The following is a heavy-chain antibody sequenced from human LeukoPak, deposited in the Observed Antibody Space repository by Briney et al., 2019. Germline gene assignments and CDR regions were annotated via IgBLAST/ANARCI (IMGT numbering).Heavy chain of an antibody. V-gene: IGHV4-59*01. CDR2: IYSSEST. Sequence: SETLSLTCTVSGVSISSYYWTWIRQPPGKGLEWIGYIYSSESTNYSPSLKSRVTISIDTSKNQFSLRLSSVTAADTAVYFCARDRGGDYDSSGFQYHFDYWGQGALVTVSS. CDR3: ARDRGGDYDSSGFQYHFDY. D-gene: IGHD3-22*01. CDR1: GVSISSYY. J-gene: IGHJ4*02.